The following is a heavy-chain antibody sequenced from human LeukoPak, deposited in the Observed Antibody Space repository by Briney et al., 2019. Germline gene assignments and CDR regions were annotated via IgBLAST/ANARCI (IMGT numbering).Heavy chain of an antibody. CDR3: SSLTTDGPHYFDY. V-gene: IGHV3-30*14. Sequence: GGSLRLSCIASGFDFSAYAMHWVRQPPGKGLEWVAAITSDGNNEYYPDSFKGRFTISRDNSRNTLYLQMASLRLDDAAVYYCSSLTTDGPHYFDYWGQGTLVTVSS. CDR1: GFDFSAYA. CDR2: ITSDGNNE. J-gene: IGHJ4*02. D-gene: IGHD2-8*01.